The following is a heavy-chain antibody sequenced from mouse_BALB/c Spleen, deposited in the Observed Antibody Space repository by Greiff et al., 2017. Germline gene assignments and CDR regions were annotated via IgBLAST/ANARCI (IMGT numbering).Heavy chain of an antibody. CDR3: ARITTVVDY. J-gene: IGHJ2*01. CDR2: ISSGGSYT. V-gene: IGHV5-9-4*01. D-gene: IGHD1-1*01. Sequence: EVKLMESGGGLVKPGGSLKLSCAASGFTFSSYAMSWVRQSPEKRLEWVAEISSGGSYTYYPDTVTGRFTISRDNAKNTLYLEMSSLRSEDTAMYYCARITTVVDYWGQGTTLTVSS. CDR1: GFTFSSYA.